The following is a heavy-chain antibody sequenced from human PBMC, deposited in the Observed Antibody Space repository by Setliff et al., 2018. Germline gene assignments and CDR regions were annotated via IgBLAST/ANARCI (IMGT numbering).Heavy chain of an antibody. Sequence: SETLSLTCSVSGDSFTSGISYWSWIRQPAGKGLEWIGRILFSGDTYYNPSLNSRVTISADTSKNQFSLNLSSVTAADTAVYYCARDNRARHYMDVWGKGTTVTVSS. D-gene: IGHD3-10*01. CDR1: GDSFTSGISY. V-gene: IGHV4-39*07. CDR3: ARDNRARHYMDV. CDR2: ILFSGDT. J-gene: IGHJ6*03.